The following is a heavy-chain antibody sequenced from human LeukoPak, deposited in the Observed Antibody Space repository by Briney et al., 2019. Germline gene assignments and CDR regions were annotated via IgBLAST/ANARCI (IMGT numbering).Heavy chain of an antibody. D-gene: IGHD4-17*01. V-gene: IGHV3-20*04. CDR3: ARDHGDYSGKDY. J-gene: IGHJ4*02. Sequence: GGSLRLSCAASGFTFDDYGMSWVRQAPGKGLEWVSGINWNGGTIGYADAVKGRFTISRDNSKNTLYLQMNSLRAEDTAVYFCARDHGDYSGKDYWGQGTLVTVSS. CDR1: GFTFDDYG. CDR2: INWNGGTI.